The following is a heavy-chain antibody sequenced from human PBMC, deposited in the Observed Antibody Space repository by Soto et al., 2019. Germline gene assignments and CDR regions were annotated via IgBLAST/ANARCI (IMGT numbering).Heavy chain of an antibody. D-gene: IGHD1-26*01. CDR1: GYTFTSYD. Sequence: QEQLVQSGAEVKNPGASVKVSCKASGYTFTSYDINWVRQATGQGPEWMGWMNPHSGNTGYAQKFQGRGTMTRNTAISTAYMELSSMRFEDTAVYYCATERWEDAFAVWGQGKMVTVSS. CDR2: MNPHSGNT. V-gene: IGHV1-8*01. CDR3: ATERWEDAFAV. J-gene: IGHJ3*01.